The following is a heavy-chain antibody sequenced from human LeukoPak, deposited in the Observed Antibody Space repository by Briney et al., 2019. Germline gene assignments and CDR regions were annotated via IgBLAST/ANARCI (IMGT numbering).Heavy chain of an antibody. CDR3: ARLRSPVTILYYFDY. V-gene: IGHV4-39*01. Sequence: PSETLSLTCTVSGGSISSSSYCWGWIRQPPGKGLEWIGSFYCSGSTYYNPSLKSRVTISVDTSKSQFYLKLSSVTAADTAVYYCARLRSPVTILYYFDYWGQGTLVTVSS. CDR1: GGSISSSSYC. CDR2: FYCSGST. D-gene: IGHD4-17*01. J-gene: IGHJ4*02.